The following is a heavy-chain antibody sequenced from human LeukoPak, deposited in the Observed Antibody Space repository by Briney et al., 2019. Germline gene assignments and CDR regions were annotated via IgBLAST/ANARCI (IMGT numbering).Heavy chain of an antibody. CDR2: ISSSSSTI. V-gene: IGHV3-48*01. D-gene: IGHD7-27*01. CDR1: GFTFSNYG. Sequence: GGSLRLSCAASGFTFSNYGMHWVRQAPGKGLEWVSYISSSSSTIYYADSVKGRFTISRDNAKNSLYLQMNSLRAEDTAVYYCASRKLGNDYWGQGTLVTVSS. J-gene: IGHJ4*02. CDR3: ASRKLGNDY.